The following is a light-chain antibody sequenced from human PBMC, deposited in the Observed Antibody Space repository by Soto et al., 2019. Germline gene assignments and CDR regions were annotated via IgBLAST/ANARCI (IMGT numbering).Light chain of an antibody. J-gene: IGKJ2*01. V-gene: IGKV3-20*01. CDR1: QSVSSSY. CDR2: GAS. CDR3: QQYGSSPGRYT. Sequence: EIVFTQSPGTLSLSPGERATLSCRASQSVSSSYLAWYQQKPGQAPRLLIYGASSRATGIPDRFSGSGSGTDFTLTISRLEPEDFAVYYCQQYGSSPGRYTFGQGTKLEIK.